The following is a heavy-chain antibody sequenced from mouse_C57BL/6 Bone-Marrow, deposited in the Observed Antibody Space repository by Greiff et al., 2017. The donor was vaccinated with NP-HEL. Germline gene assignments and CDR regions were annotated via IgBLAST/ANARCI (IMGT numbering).Heavy chain of an antibody. CDR1: GYSFTGYY. CDR2: INPSTGGT. D-gene: IGHD2-4*01. CDR3: ARGGDYDDYAMDY. Sequence: DVQLQESGPELVKPGASVKISCKASGYSFTGYYMNWVKQSPEKSLEWIGEINPSTGGTTYNQKFKAKATLTVDKSSSTAYMQLKSLTSEDSAVYYCARGGDYDDYAMDYWGQGTSVTVSS. V-gene: IGHV1-42*01. J-gene: IGHJ4*01.